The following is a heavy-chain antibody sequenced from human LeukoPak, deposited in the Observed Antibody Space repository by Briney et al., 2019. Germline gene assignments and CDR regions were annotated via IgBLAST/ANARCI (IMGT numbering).Heavy chain of an antibody. V-gene: IGHV4-34*01. CDR1: GGSFSGYY. J-gene: IGHJ4*02. CDR2: INHSGRT. D-gene: IGHD6-6*01. CDR3: ARGGVVGFRTVIAARPPTTIDY. Sequence: SETLSLTCAVYGGSFSGYYWSSIRQPPGQGLEWIGEINHSGRTKYNPPLKSRVTISVYTSKNHFSLKLRSVTAADTAVYYCARGGVVGFRTVIAARPPTTIDYWGQGTLVTVSS.